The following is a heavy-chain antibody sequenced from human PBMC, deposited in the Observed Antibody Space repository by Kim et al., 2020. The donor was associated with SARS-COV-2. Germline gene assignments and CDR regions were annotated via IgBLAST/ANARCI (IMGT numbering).Heavy chain of an antibody. J-gene: IGHJ4*02. CDR3: ARDRYSYGSQPFDY. D-gene: IGHD5-18*01. Sequence: AQKCQGRVTITAEESTSTAYMERSSRRSEDTAVYYCARDRYSYGSQPFDYWGQGTLVTVSS. V-gene: IGHV1-69*01.